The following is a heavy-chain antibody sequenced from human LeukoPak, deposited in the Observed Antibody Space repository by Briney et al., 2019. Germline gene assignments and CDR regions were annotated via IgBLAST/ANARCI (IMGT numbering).Heavy chain of an antibody. CDR3: ARVGATGATADN. D-gene: IGHD2-21*02. Sequence: ASVKVSCKASGYIFTTYFMHWLRQAPGQGPEWMGIINPRGGSTDYAQKFQDRITMTSDTSTSTVYMELKSLKSEDTAVYFCARVGATGATADNWGQGTLVTVSS. J-gene: IGHJ4*02. CDR2: INPRGGST. CDR1: GYIFTTYF. V-gene: IGHV1-46*01.